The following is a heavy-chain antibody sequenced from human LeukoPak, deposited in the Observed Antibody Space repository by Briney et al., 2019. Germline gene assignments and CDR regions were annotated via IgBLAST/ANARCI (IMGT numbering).Heavy chain of an antibody. CDR1: GGSFSGYY. D-gene: IGHD3-22*01. J-gene: IGHJ5*02. Sequence: SETLSLTCAVYGGSFSGYYWSWTRQPPGKGLEWIGEINHSGSTNYNPSLKSRVTISVDTSKNQFSLKLSSVTAADTAVYYCARDNDRRYYYDSSGYNWFDPWGQGTLVTVSS. CDR3: ARDNDRRYYYDSSGYNWFDP. V-gene: IGHV4-34*01. CDR2: INHSGST.